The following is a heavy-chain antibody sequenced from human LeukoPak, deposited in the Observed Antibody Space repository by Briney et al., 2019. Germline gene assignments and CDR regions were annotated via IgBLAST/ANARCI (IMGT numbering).Heavy chain of an antibody. CDR3: APMRDWEIS. J-gene: IGHJ5*02. CDR1: GFTFSTYW. V-gene: IGHV3-74*01. D-gene: IGHD1-26*01. Sequence: GGSLRLSCAAPGFTFSTYWMHWVRQAPGRGLVWVSRINPDGSSTTYADSVKGRFTISRDNAKNTLYLQMNSLRAEDTAVYFCAPMRDWEISWGQGTLVTVSS. CDR2: INPDGSST.